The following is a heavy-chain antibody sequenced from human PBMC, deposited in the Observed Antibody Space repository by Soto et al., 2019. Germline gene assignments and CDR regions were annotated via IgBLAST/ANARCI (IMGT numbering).Heavy chain of an antibody. D-gene: IGHD2-15*01. CDR3: GEGHCQNWTLFDY. CDR1: GFTFN. V-gene: IGHV3-30*18. CDR2: ISYDGRNK. J-gene: IGHJ4*02. Sequence: QVQLVESGGGVVQPGRSLRLSCAASGFTFNNWVRQAPGKGLEWVAVISYDGRNKYYADSVKGRFTISRDNSKNTLYLEMSNLGTEEKAVYYRGEGHCQNWTLFDYWGQGTLVTVSS.